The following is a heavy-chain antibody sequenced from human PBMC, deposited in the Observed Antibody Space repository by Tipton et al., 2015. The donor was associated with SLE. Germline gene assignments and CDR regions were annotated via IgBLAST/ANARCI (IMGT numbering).Heavy chain of an antibody. J-gene: IGHJ4*02. CDR1: GGSISSHY. D-gene: IGHD1-1*01. Sequence: TLSLTCTVSGGSISSHYWSWIRQPPGKGLVWVSRINSDGSSTSYADSVKGRFTISRDNAKNTLYLQMNSLRAEDTAVYYCARDKAGPDDRGGFDYWGQGTLVTVSS. CDR3: ARDKAGPDDRGGFDY. V-gene: IGHV3-74*01. CDR2: INSDGSST.